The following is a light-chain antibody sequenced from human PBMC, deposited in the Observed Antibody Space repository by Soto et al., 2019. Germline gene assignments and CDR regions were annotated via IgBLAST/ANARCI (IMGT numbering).Light chain of an antibody. V-gene: IGKV1-5*01. CDR3: QQLNSYPPGLT. CDR1: QSITRW. CDR2: DAS. J-gene: IGKJ4*01. Sequence: DIQMTQSPSTLSASVGDRFTITCRASQSITRWLAWYQQKPWEAPKLLIYDASSLESGVPSRFSGSGSGTEFTLTISSLQPEDLATYYCQQLNSYPPGLTFGGGTKVDIK.